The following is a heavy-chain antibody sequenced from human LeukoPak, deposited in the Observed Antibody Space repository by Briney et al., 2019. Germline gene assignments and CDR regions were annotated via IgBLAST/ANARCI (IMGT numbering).Heavy chain of an antibody. CDR1: GFTFSSYA. CDR3: ARGYYDYVWGSYDYFDY. Sequence: GGSLRLSCAASGFTFSSYAMHWVRQAPGKGLEYVSAISSNEGSTYYANSVKGRFTISRDNSKNTLYLQMGSLRAEDMAVYYCARGYYDYVWGSYDYFDYWGQGTLVTVSS. CDR2: ISSNEGST. J-gene: IGHJ4*02. V-gene: IGHV3-64*01. D-gene: IGHD3-16*01.